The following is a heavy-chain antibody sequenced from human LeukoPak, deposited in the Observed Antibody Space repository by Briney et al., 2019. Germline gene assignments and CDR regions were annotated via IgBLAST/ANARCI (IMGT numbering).Heavy chain of an antibody. Sequence: SVKVSCKASGGTFSRYAISWVRQAPGQGLEWMGRIIPILGIANYAQKFQGRVTITADKSTSTAYMELSSLRSEDTAVYYCASGGGDAAYSGYDFDYWGQGTLVTVSS. J-gene: IGHJ4*02. V-gene: IGHV1-69*04. D-gene: IGHD5-12*01. CDR2: IIPILGIA. CDR3: ASGGGDAAYSGYDFDY. CDR1: GGTFSRYA.